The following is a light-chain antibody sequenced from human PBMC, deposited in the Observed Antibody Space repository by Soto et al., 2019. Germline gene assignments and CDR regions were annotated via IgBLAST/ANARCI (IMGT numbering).Light chain of an antibody. CDR2: GAS. V-gene: IGKV3-20*01. J-gene: IGKJ1*01. CDR1: QSVSSSY. CDR3: QQYGSLFTWT. Sequence: EIVLTQSPGTLSLSPGERATLSCRASQSVSSSYLAWYQQKPGQAPRLLIYGASSRATGIPDRFSGSGSGTDFTLTISRLEPEDFAVYYCQQYGSLFTWTFGQGTKVDIK.